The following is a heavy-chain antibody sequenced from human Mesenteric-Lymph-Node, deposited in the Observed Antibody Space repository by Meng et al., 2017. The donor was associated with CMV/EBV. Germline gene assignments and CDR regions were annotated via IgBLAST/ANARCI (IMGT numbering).Heavy chain of an antibody. CDR3: AKDWSQVTMVRGVTFFDF. D-gene: IGHD3-10*01. V-gene: IGHV3-23*01. CDR1: GFTFSSYA. Sequence: GESLKISCAVSGFTFSSYAMSWVRQAPGMGLEWVAVISGRGNAYYADSVKSRFTISRDYSKNTLHLQMNSLRAEDTAVYYCAKDWSQVTMVRGVTFFDFWGQGTVVTVSS. J-gene: IGHJ4*02. CDR2: ISGRGNA.